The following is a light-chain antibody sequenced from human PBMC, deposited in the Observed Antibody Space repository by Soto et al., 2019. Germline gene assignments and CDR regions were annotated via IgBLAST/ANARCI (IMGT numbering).Light chain of an antibody. CDR2: WAS. Sequence: DIVMTQSPDSLAVSLGERATINCKSSQSIYSSKNKNYLAWYQQKPGEPPKLLIYWASTRESGVPDRFSGSGSGTDFTLTISSLQAEDVAVYYCQQYYSTPYTFGQGTKLEIK. CDR1: QSIYSSKNKNY. CDR3: QQYYSTPYT. V-gene: IGKV4-1*01. J-gene: IGKJ2*01.